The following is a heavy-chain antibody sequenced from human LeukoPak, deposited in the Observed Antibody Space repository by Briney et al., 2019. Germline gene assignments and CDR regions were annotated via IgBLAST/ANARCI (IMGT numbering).Heavy chain of an antibody. CDR1: GGSISSYY. CDR3: AREVQLWLMWNWFDP. J-gene: IGHJ5*02. D-gene: IGHD5-18*01. Sequence: SETLSLTCTVSGGSISSYYWSWIRQPAGKGLEWIGRIYTSGSTNCNPSLKSRVTMSVDTSKNQFSLKLSSVTAADTAVYYCAREVQLWLMWNWFDPWGQGTLVTVSS. V-gene: IGHV4-4*07. CDR2: IYTSGST.